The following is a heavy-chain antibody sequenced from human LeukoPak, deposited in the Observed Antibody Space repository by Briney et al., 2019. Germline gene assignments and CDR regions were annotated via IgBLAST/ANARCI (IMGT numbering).Heavy chain of an antibody. CDR1: GYTFTGYY. J-gene: IGHJ4*02. CDR2: INPNSGGT. CDR3: ARDRYYYDSSGYYSFQKFDY. Sequence: GASVKVSCKASGYTFTGYYMHWVRQAPGQGLEWMGRINPNSGGTNYAQKFQGRVTMTRDTSISTAYMELSRLRSDDMAVYYCARDRYYYDSSGYYSFQKFDYWGQGTLVTVSS. V-gene: IGHV1-2*06. D-gene: IGHD3-22*01.